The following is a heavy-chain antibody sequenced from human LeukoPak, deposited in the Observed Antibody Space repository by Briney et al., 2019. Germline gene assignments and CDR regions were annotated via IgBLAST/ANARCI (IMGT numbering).Heavy chain of an antibody. CDR3: ARRPAGAAVAVPYFDY. CDR2: IYYSGST. V-gene: IGHV4-31*03. Sequence: SETLSLTCTVSGGSISSGGYYWSWIRQHPGKGLEWIGYIYYSGSTYYNPSLRSRVTISVDTSKNRFSLKLTSVTAADTAVYYCARRPAGAAVAVPYFDYWGQGTLVTVSS. J-gene: IGHJ4*02. CDR1: GGSISSGGYY. D-gene: IGHD6-19*01.